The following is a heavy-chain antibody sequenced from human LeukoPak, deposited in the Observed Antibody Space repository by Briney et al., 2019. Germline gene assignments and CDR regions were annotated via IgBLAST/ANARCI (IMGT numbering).Heavy chain of an antibody. CDR2: IIPLFRTV. CDR3: ARDHGVLTAILSSGFDP. Sequence: GASVKVSCKASGGTFNNYAINWVRQAPGQGLEWMGGIIPLFRTVNYAQNFQGRVTITADESTRTAYMELSSLRSEDTAVYYCARDHGVLTAILSSGFDPWGQGTLVIVSS. CDR1: GGTFNNYA. V-gene: IGHV1-69*13. J-gene: IGHJ5*02. D-gene: IGHD2-21*02.